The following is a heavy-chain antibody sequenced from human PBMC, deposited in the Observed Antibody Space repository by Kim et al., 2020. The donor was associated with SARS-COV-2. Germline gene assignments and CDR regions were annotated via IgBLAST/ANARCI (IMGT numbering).Heavy chain of an antibody. CDR3: ARDLGYCSSTSCYDHFDY. J-gene: IGHJ4*02. V-gene: IGHV1-69*01. Sequence: QGRVTITADEATSTAYMELSSLRSEDTAVYYCARDLGYCSSTSCYDHFDYWGQGTLVTVSS. D-gene: IGHD2-2*01.